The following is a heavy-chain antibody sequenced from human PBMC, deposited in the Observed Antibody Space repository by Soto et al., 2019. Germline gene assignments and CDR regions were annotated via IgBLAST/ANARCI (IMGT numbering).Heavy chain of an antibody. J-gene: IGHJ3*02. CDR2: ISNDGTTT. CDR1: GFTFSSCW. Sequence: PVGSLRLSCAASGFTFSSCWMEWGRQAPGEGLVWVSQISNDGTTTEYADFVKGRFTVSRDNAKNTVHLQMNSLRAEDTAVDYFARDRARHSDIWGQGTVVNVSS. V-gene: IGHV3-74*01. CDR3: ARDRARHSDI.